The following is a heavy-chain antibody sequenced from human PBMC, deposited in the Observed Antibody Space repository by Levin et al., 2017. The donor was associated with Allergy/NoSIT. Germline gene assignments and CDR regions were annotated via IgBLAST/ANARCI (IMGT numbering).Heavy chain of an antibody. CDR1: GFTFSDYW. CDR2: INQRGNEK. V-gene: IGHV3-7*01. D-gene: IGHD2-2*01. CDR3: ARDGVAPGVYFDS. Sequence: HSGGSLRLSCAASGFTFSDYWMNWVRQAPGKGLEWVANINQRGNEKYYVDSVKGRFTISRDNPKNSLDLQMNSLRAEDTAVYYCARDGVAPGVYFDSWGQGVLVIVSS. J-gene: IGHJ4*02.